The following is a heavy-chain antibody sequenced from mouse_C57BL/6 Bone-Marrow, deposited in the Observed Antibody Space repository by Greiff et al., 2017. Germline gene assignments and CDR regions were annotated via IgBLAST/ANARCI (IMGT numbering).Heavy chain of an antibody. CDR3: ARRGYWYFDV. CDR2: IDPSDSET. V-gene: IGHV1-52*01. CDR1: GYTFTSYW. Sequence: VQVQQPGAELVRPGSSVKLSCKASGYTFTSYWMHWVKQRPIQGLEWIGNIDPSDSETHYNQKFKDKATLTVDKSSSTAYMQLSSLTSEDSAVYYCARRGYWYFDVWGTGTTVTVSS. J-gene: IGHJ1*03.